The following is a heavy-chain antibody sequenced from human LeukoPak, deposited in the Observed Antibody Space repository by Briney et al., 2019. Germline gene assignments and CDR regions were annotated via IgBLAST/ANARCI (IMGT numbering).Heavy chain of an antibody. CDR1: GGSFSGYY. D-gene: IGHD6-19*01. Sequence: SELSLTCAVYGGSFSGYYWCWIRQPPGKGLEWIGEINHSGSTNYNPSLKSRVTISVDTSKNQFSLKLSSVTAADTAVYYCARGRDSSGWFYYYGMDVWGQGTTVTVSS. CDR3: ARGRDSSGWFYYYGMDV. CDR2: INHSGST. V-gene: IGHV4-34*01. J-gene: IGHJ6*02.